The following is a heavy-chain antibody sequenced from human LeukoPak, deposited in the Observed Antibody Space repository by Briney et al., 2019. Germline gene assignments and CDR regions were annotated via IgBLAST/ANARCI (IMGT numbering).Heavy chain of an antibody. V-gene: IGHV1-69*13. CDR2: IIPIFGTA. Sequence: GASVKVSCKASGGTFSSYAISWVRQAPGQGLEWMGGIIPIFGTANYAQKFQGRVTITADESTSTAYMELNSLRSEDTAVYYCARFPFSGSGSYYPEDFYYYGMDVWGQGTTVTVSS. J-gene: IGHJ6*02. CDR1: GGTFSSYA. D-gene: IGHD3-10*01. CDR3: ARFPFSGSGSYYPEDFYYYGMDV.